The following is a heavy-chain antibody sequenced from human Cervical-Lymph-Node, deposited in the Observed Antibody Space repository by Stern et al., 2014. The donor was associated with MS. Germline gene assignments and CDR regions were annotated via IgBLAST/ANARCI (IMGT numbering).Heavy chain of an antibody. Sequence: QVQLVESGAEVKKPGSSVKVSCQASGGSFTTYAVSWVRQGPGQGLEWMGGITPVFSAAEYAQKFQGRITITADKSTSTVFMELRRLRNEDTAVYFCTREVGSLGMDVWGQGTTVTVSS. CDR2: ITPVFSAA. CDR3: TREVGSLGMDV. D-gene: IGHD3-16*01. V-gene: IGHV1-69*06. J-gene: IGHJ6*02. CDR1: GGSFTTYA.